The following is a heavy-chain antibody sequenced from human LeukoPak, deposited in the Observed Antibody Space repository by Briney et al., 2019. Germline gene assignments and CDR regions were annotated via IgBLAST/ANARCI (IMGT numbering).Heavy chain of an antibody. V-gene: IGHV1-69*05. Sequence: ASVKVSCKASGGTFSSYAISWVRQAPGQGLEWMGGIIPIFGTANYAQKFQGRVTITTDESTSTAYMELSSLRSEDTAVYYCARSYYGSGSYYNFDYWGQGTLVTVSS. CDR2: IIPIFGTA. CDR3: ARSYYGSGSYYNFDY. CDR1: GGTFSSYA. D-gene: IGHD3-10*01. J-gene: IGHJ4*02.